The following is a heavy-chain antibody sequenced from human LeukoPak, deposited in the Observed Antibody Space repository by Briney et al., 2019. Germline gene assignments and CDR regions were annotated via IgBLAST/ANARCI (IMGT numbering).Heavy chain of an antibody. CDR2: IKQDGSEK. CDR3: ARVGSGYYSTFFDY. CDR1: GFTFSTFA. D-gene: IGHD3-22*01. Sequence: GGSLRLSCAASGFTFSTFAMIWVRQAPGKGLEWVANIKQDGSEKYYVDSVKGRFTISRDNAKNSLYLQMNSLRAEDTAVYYCARVGSGYYSTFFDYWGQGTLVTVSS. J-gene: IGHJ4*02. V-gene: IGHV3-7*01.